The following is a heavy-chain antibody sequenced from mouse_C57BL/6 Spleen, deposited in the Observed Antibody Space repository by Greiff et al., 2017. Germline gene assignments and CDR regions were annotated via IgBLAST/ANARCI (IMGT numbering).Heavy chain of an antibody. J-gene: IGHJ2*01. D-gene: IGHD1-1*01. CDR3: TYYYCSSPFDY. CDR2: IDPETGGT. V-gene: IGHV1-15*01. Sequence: VQLQQSGAELVRPGASVTLSCKASGYTFTDYEMHWVKQTPVHGLEWIGAIDPETGGTDYNQKFKGKAILTADKSSSTAYMELRSLTSEDSAVYYCTYYYCSSPFDYWGQGTTLTVSS. CDR1: GYTFTDYE.